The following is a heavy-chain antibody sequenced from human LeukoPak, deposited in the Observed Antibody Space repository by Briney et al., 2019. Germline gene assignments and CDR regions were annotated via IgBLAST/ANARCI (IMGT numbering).Heavy chain of an antibody. CDR3: ARTTGSGSYCNGYYFDY. V-gene: IGHV4-30-4*01. Sequence: SETLSLTCTVSGGSISSGDYYWSWIRQPPGKGLEWIGYIYYSGSTYYNPSLKSRVTISVDTSKNQFSLKLSSVTAADTAVYYCARTTGSGSYCNGYYFDYWGQGTLVTVSS. J-gene: IGHJ4*02. CDR2: IYYSGST. D-gene: IGHD3-10*01. CDR1: GGSISSGDYY.